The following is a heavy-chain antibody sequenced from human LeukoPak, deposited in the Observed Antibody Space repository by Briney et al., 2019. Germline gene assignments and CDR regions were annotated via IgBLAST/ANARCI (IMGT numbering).Heavy chain of an antibody. D-gene: IGHD6-19*01. J-gene: IGHJ4*02. V-gene: IGHV1-18*01. CDR1: GYTFTSYG. CDR2: ISAYNGNT. Sequence: ASVKVSCKASGYTFTSYGISWVRQAPGQGLEWMGWISAYNGNTNYAQKIQGRVTMTTDTSTSTAYMELRSLRSDDTAVYYCARDPTGYSSGWYSGGGTYYFDYWGQGTLVTVSS. CDR3: ARDPTGYSSGWYSGGGTYYFDY.